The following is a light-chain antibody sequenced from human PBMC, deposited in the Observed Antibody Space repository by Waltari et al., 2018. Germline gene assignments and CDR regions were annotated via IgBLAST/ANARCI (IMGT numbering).Light chain of an antibody. Sequence: EIVMTQSPGTLSVSPGERATLSCRASQCVSSNLAWYQQKPGQAPRLLISGASTRATGIPARFSGSGSGTEFTLTISSLQSEDFAVYYWQQYSDWPYTFGQGTKLEIK. CDR3: QQYSDWPYT. V-gene: IGKV3-15*01. CDR1: QCVSSN. CDR2: GAS. J-gene: IGKJ2*01.